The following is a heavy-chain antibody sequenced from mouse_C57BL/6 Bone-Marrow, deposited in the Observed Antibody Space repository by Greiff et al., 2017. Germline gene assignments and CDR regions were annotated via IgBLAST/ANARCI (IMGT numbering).Heavy chain of an antibody. CDR3: ARGAY. CDR2: IFPCDGDT. CDR1: GYAFSSYW. J-gene: IGHJ3*01. Sequence: QVQLKESGAELVKPGASVKISCKASGYAFSSYWMNWVKQRPGKGLEWIGQIFPCDGDTNYNGKFKGKATLTADKSSITAYIQLSSLTAEDSAVYFCARGAYGGQGTRVTVTA. V-gene: IGHV1-80*01.